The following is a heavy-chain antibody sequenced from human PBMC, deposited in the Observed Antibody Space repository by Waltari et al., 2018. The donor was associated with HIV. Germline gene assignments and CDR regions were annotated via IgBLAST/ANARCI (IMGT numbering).Heavy chain of an antibody. CDR2: INPNSGGT. CDR3: AKSPGTWSTRD. CDR1: GYTVTSYY. D-gene: IGHD1-1*01. V-gene: IGHV1-2*02. J-gene: IGHJ4*02. Sequence: QVQLVQSGAEVKKPAAAVKVSCKASGYTVTSYYRHWVRQAPGQGLEWMGWINPNSGGTNYTQKFQGRVTMTRATSITTAYMELSRLRSDDTAVYYCAKSPGTWSTRDWGQGTLVTVSS.